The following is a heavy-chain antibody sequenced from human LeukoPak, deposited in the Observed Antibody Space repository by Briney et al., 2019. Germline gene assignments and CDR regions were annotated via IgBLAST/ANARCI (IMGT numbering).Heavy chain of an antibody. CDR3: AKGGTYYYDSSGYLVDY. CDR2: ISWNSGSI. Sequence: GRSLRLSCAASGFTFDDYATHWVRQAPGKGLEWVSGISWNSGSIGYADSVKGRFTISRDNAKNSLYLQMNSLRAEDTALYYCAKGGTYYYDSSGYLVDYWGQGTLVTVSS. V-gene: IGHV3-9*01. J-gene: IGHJ4*02. D-gene: IGHD3-22*01. CDR1: GFTFDDYA.